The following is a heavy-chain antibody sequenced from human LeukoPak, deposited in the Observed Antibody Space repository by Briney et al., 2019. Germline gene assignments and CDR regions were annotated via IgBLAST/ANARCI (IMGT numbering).Heavy chain of an antibody. CDR1: GGSFSGYY. D-gene: IGHD3-10*01. Sequence: SETLSLTCAVYGGSFSGYYWSWIRQPPGKGLEWIGEINHSGSTNYNPSLKSRVTISVDTSKNQFSLKLSSVTAADTAVYYCARRRVTMVRGVISRGAYYMDVWGKGTTVTISS. CDR2: INHSGST. V-gene: IGHV4-34*01. J-gene: IGHJ6*03. CDR3: ARRRVTMVRGVISRGAYYMDV.